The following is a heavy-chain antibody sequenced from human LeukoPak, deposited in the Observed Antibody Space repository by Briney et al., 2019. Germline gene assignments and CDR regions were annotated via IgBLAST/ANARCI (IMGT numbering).Heavy chain of an antibody. Sequence: PGGSLRLSCAASGFTFSSYSMNWVRQAPGEGLEWVSYISSSSSTIYYADSVKGRFTISRDNAKNSLYLQMNSLRAEDTAVYYCAREGRTPGWVFYMDVWGKGTTVTVSS. CDR1: GFTFSSYS. CDR3: AREGRTPGWVFYMDV. CDR2: ISSSSSTI. D-gene: IGHD1-26*01. J-gene: IGHJ6*03. V-gene: IGHV3-48*01.